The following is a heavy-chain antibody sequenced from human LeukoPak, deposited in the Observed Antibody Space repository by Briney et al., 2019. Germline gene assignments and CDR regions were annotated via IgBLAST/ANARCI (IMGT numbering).Heavy chain of an antibody. CDR1: GFTFSSYG. CDR2: ASSHGSIK. Sequence: GGSLRLSCAASGFTFSSYGIHWVRQAPGKGLEWVAVASSHGSIKYYADSVKGRFTISRDTSKNTVYLQMNSLGPEDTAFYYCARGYSSSWLGYFDYWGQGTLVTVPS. J-gene: IGHJ4*02. D-gene: IGHD6-13*01. V-gene: IGHV3-30*03. CDR3: ARGYSSSWLGYFDY.